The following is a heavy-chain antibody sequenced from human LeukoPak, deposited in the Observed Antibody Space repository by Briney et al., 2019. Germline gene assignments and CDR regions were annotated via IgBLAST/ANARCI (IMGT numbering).Heavy chain of an antibody. J-gene: IGHJ4*02. D-gene: IGHD5-18*01. CDR1: GGSFSGYY. CDR3: ARSKRGYSYGYSMGFGY. CDR2: INHSGST. Sequence: SETLSLTCAVYGGSFSGYYWSWIRQPPGKGLEWIGEINHSGSTNYNPSLKSRVTISVDTSKNQFSLKLSSVTAADTAVYYCARSKRGYSYGYSMGFGYWGQGTLVTVSS. V-gene: IGHV4-34*01.